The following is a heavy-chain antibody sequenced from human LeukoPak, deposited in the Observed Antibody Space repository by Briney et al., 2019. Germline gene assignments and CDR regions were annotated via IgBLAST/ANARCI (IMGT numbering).Heavy chain of an antibody. Sequence: GESPQISCQGAGSSFTSYWIGWVRQLPGKGLEWMGIIYPGDSDTRYSPSFQGQVTISADKSISTAYLQWSGLKASDTAMYYCARLTSSSGPYYFDYWGQGTLVTVSS. J-gene: IGHJ4*02. V-gene: IGHV5-51*01. CDR2: IYPGDSDT. CDR1: GSSFTSYW. D-gene: IGHD6-6*01. CDR3: ARLTSSSGPYYFDY.